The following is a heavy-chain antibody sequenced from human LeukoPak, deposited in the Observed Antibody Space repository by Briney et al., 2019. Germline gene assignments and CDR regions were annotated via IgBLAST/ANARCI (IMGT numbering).Heavy chain of an antibody. V-gene: IGHV3-30-3*01. CDR1: GFTFSSYA. CDR2: ISYDGSNK. D-gene: IGHD6-13*01. Sequence: HPGRSLRLSCAASGFTFSSYAMHWVRQAPGKGLEWVAVISYDGSNKYYADSVKGRFTISRDNSKNTLYLQMNSLRAEDTAVYYSCLGRIAAAGTRDYFDYWGQGTLVTVSS. CDR3: CLGRIAAAGTRDYFDY. J-gene: IGHJ4*02.